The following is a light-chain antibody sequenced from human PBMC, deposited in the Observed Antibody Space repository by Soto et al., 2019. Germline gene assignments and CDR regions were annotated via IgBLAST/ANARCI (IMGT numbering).Light chain of an antibody. CDR3: QHRHN. J-gene: IGKJ3*01. Sequence: EVVLTQSPATLSLSPGDRDTLSCRASQSVSIDFAWYQQKPGQAPRLLIYDASNRATGIPARFSGSGSGTDFTLTISSLEPEDFAVYYCQHRHNFGPGTKVDIK. CDR2: DAS. CDR1: QSVSID. V-gene: IGKV3-11*01.